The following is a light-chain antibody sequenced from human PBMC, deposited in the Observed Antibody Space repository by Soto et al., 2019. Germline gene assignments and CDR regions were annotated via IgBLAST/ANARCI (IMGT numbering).Light chain of an antibody. Sequence: QLVLTQPPSASGSPGQSGTISCTGTSSDVGGYNYVSWYQQHPGKAPKLMIYEVSKRPSGVPDRFSGSKSGNTASLTVAGLQAEDEADYYGSSYAGSNNLVFGGGTKVPVL. CDR3: SSYAGSNNLV. V-gene: IGLV2-8*01. CDR1: SSDVGGYNY. J-gene: IGLJ2*01. CDR2: EVS.